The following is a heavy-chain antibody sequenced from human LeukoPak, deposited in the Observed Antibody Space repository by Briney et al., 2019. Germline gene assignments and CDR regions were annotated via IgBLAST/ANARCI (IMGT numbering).Heavy chain of an antibody. CDR1: GYTFSNYV. J-gene: IGHJ4*02. V-gene: IGHV1-3*04. Sequence: GASVKVSCKASGYTFSNYVIHWVRQAPGHRLEWMGRINTGNGDTKYSQKFQGRVTITRDRSASTAYMELNSLRSEDTAVYYCTRGRWSTTTASYYFDSWGQGSLVTVS. D-gene: IGHD5/OR15-5a*01. CDR2: INTGNGDT. CDR3: TRGRWSTTTASYYFDS.